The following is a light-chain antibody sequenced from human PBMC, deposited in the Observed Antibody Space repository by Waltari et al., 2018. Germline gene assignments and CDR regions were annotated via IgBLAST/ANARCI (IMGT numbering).Light chain of an antibody. V-gene: IGLV1-40*01. CDR3: QSYDSSLSGSV. CDR1: SPNIGAGYA. CDR2: GNS. J-gene: IGLJ2*01. Sequence: QSVLTQPPSVSGAPGQRVTISCTGSSPNIGAGYAVHSDQLLPGTAPKLLIYGNSNRPSGVPDRFSGSKSGTSASRAITGLQAEDEAGYYCQSYDSSLSGSVFGGGTKLTVL.